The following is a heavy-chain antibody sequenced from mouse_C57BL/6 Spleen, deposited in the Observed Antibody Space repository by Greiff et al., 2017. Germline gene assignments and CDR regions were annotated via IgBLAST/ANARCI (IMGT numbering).Heavy chain of an antibody. Sequence: EVKLMESGEGLVKPGGSLKLSCAASGFTFSSYAMSWVRQTPEKRLEWVAYISSGGDYIYYADTVKGRFTISRDNARNTLYLQMSSLKSEDTAMYYCTREGYYVNLKAMDYWGQGTSVTVSS. CDR2: ISSGGDYI. D-gene: IGHD2-1*01. CDR1: GFTFSSYA. J-gene: IGHJ4*01. CDR3: TREGYYVNLKAMDY. V-gene: IGHV5-9-1*02.